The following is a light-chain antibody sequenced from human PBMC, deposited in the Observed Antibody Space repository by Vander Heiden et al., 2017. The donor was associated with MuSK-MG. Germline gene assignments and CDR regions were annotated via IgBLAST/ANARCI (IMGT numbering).Light chain of an antibody. Sequence: QSALTQPASVSGSPGQSITISCTGTSSDVGAYNYVSWFQQHPGKVPKLMIYDVYIRPSGVSNRFSGSKSGNTASLTISGLQAEDEADYYCNSFTASGTHVFGTGTKVTVL. J-gene: IGLJ1*01. CDR1: SSDVGAYNY. V-gene: IGLV2-14*03. CDR3: NSFTASGTHV. CDR2: DVY.